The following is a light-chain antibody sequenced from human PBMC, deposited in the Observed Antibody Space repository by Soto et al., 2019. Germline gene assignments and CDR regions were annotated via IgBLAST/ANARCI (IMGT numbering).Light chain of an antibody. CDR3: TAWDGSLDGRV. V-gene: IGLV1-44*01. Sequence: QSVLTQPPSASGTLGQRVTISCSGSGSNIGTNTVNWYQQLPGTAPKLLIYRTDQRPAGIPDRFSGSKSGTSASLDISGLQSDDEADYYCTAWDGSLDGRVFGGGTKLTVL. CDR2: RTD. CDR1: GSNIGTNT. J-gene: IGLJ3*02.